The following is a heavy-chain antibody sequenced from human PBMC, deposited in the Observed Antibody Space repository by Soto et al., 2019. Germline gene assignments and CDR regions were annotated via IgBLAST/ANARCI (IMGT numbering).Heavy chain of an antibody. Sequence: SETLSLTCTVSSGSVSSGSYYWSWIRQPPGKGLEWIGYIYYSGSTNYNPSLKSRVTISVDTSKNQFSLKLSSVTAADTAVYYCARDMLGYCISTSCNALDYWGQGTLVTVSS. J-gene: IGHJ4*02. CDR1: SGSVSSGSYY. D-gene: IGHD2-2*01. CDR3: ARDMLGYCISTSCNALDY. V-gene: IGHV4-61*01. CDR2: IYYSGST.